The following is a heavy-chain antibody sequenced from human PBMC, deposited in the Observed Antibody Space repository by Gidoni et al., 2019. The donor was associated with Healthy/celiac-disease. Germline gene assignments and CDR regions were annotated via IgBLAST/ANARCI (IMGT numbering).Heavy chain of an antibody. CDR3: ARDQYSSSWYGNYYYYGMDV. V-gene: IGHV3-21*01. D-gene: IGHD6-13*01. CDR1: GFTFSSYS. CDR2: ISSSSSYI. Sequence: EVQLVESGGGLVKPGGSLRLSCAASGFTFSSYSMNWVRQAPGKGLEWVSSISSSSSYIYYADSVKGRFTISRDNAKNSLYLQMNSLRAEDTAVYYCARDQYSSSWYGNYYYYGMDVWGQGTTVTVSS. J-gene: IGHJ6*02.